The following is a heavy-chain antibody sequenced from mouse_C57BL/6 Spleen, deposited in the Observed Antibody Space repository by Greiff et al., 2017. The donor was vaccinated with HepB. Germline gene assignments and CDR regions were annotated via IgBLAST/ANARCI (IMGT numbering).Heavy chain of an antibody. CDR1: GYTFTSYW. Sequence: QVQLQQPGAELVRPGSSVKLSCKASGYTFTSYWMDWVKQRPGQGLEWIGNIYPSDSETHYNQKFKDKATLTVDKSSSTAYMQLSSLTSEDSAVYYCARRGLWYFDYWGQGTTLTVSS. CDR3: ARRGLWYFDY. V-gene: IGHV1-61*01. J-gene: IGHJ2*01. CDR2: IYPSDSET. D-gene: IGHD6-5*01.